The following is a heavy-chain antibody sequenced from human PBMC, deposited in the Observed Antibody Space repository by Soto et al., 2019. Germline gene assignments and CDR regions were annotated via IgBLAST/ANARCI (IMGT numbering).Heavy chain of an antibody. CDR1: GYTFTSYD. CDR3: ARGFVIDYYDSSGYPNWFDP. Sequence: ASVKVSCKASGYTFTSYDFNWVRQATGQGLEWMGWMNPNSGNTGYAQKFQGRVTMTRNTSISTAYMELSSLRSEDTAVYYCARGFVIDYYDSSGYPNWFDPWGEGTLVTVSS. J-gene: IGHJ5*02. D-gene: IGHD3-22*01. V-gene: IGHV1-8*01. CDR2: MNPNSGNT.